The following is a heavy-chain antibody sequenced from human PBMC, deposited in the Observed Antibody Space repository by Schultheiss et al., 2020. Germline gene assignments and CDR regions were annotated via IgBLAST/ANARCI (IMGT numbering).Heavy chain of an antibody. CDR1: GFTFSSYA. D-gene: IGHD4-11*01. J-gene: IGHJ5*02. CDR3: ARGPYSNYEYNWFDP. V-gene: IGHV3-23*01. Sequence: GGSLRLSCAASGFTFSSYAMSWVRQAPGKGLEWVSAISGSGGSTYYADSVEGRFTISRDNSKNTLYLQMNSLTAADTAVYYCARGPYSNYEYNWFDPWGQGT. CDR2: ISGSGGST.